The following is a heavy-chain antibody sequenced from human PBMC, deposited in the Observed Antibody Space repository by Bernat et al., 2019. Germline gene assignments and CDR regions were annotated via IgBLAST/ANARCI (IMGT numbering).Heavy chain of an antibody. CDR3: ARDSYYVSSGYYWYYYYGMDV. D-gene: IGHD3-22*01. J-gene: IGHJ6*02. CDR1: GFTFSSYW. V-gene: IGHV3-74*01. Sequence: EVQLVESGGGLVQPGGSLRLSCAASGFTFSSYWMHWVRQAPGKGLVWVSRINSDGSSTSYADSVKGRFTISRDNAKNTLYLQMNSLRAEDTAVYYCARDSYYVSSGYYWYYYYGMDVWGQGTTVTVSS. CDR2: INSDGSST.